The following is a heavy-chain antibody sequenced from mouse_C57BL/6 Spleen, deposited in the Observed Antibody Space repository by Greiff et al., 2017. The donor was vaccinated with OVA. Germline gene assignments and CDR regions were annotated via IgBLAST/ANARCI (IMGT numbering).Heavy chain of an antibody. V-gene: IGHV5-17*01. CDR1: GFTFSDYG. CDR2: ISSGSSTI. J-gene: IGHJ2*01. D-gene: IGHD1-1*01. Sequence: DVHLVESGGGLVKPGGSLKLSCAASGFTFSDYGMHWVRQAPEKGLEWVAYISSGSSTIYYADTVKGRFPISRDNAKNTLFLQMTSLRSEDTAMYYRARKIDYYGSSLDYWGQGTTLTVSS. CDR3: ARKIDYYGSSLDY.